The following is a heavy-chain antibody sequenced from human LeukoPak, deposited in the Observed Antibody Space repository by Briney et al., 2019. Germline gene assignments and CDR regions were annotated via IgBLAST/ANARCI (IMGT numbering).Heavy chain of an antibody. D-gene: IGHD5-18*01. CDR3: VRAGYSSGADY. Sequence: GGSLRLSCAASGFTLSSYWMHWVRQAPGKGLVWVSRVNGDGSSTNYADSVKGRFTISRDNARNTLYLQMNTLTAEDTAVYYCVRAGYSSGADYWGQGTLVIVSS. J-gene: IGHJ4*02. CDR2: VNGDGSST. V-gene: IGHV3-74*01. CDR1: GFTLSSYW.